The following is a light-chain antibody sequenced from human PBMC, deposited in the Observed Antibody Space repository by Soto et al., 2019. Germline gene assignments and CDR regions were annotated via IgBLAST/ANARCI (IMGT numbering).Light chain of an antibody. Sequence: EIVMTQSPATLSVSPGERATLSCRASQSVNNNLAWYQQKPGQAPRLLIYGASTRATGIPARFSGSGSGTEFTITISSLQSEDFAVYYCQQYNNWPFTFGGGTKVEIK. CDR1: QSVNNN. CDR2: GAS. J-gene: IGKJ4*01. CDR3: QQYNNWPFT. V-gene: IGKV3-15*01.